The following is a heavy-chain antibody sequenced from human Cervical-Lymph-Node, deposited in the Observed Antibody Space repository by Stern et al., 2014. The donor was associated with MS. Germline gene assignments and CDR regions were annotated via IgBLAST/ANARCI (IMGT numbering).Heavy chain of an antibody. D-gene: IGHD3-22*01. CDR2: ISPYTSNA. Sequence: VQLVQSGPEVKKPGASVRVPCKASGYTFTMFGLSWVRQAPGQGHEWMGWISPYTSNATFAEKFHGRVPLTTDTSTDTAYIELRNLKSDDTAVYYCARVDYYESSGFFMYWGQGTLVTVSS. V-gene: IGHV1-18*01. CDR3: ARVDYYESSGFFMY. J-gene: IGHJ4*02. CDR1: GYTFTMFG.